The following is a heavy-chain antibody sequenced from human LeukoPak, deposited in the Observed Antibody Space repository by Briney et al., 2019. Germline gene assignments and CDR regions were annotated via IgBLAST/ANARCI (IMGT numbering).Heavy chain of an antibody. J-gene: IGHJ5*02. Sequence: SETLSPTCAVSGGSFSGHCWSWIRQSPGKGLEWIGEITERGSTNYNPSLKSRVTISRDTSKNHFSLKVSSVTAADTAVYYCARGPITEDGTFHSPNAWGQGTLVTVSS. CDR1: GGSFSGHC. V-gene: IGHV4-34*01. D-gene: IGHD1-1*01. CDR3: ARGPITEDGTFHSPNA. CDR2: ITERGST.